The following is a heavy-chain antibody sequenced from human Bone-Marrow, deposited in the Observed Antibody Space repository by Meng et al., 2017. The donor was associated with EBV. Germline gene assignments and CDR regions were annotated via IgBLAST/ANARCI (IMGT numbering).Heavy chain of an antibody. J-gene: IGHJ4*02. V-gene: IGHV4-4*02. CDR1: GGSIRSSNW. CDR3: AAGFRELVRSRDY. Sequence: QVHLQESGPRLVKPSVTLSLTCVVSGGSIRSSNWWSWVRQPPGKGLEWIGEIFYGGSTNYNPSLESRVTISVDKSKNQFSLKLSSVTAADTAVYYCAAGFRELVRSRDYWGQGTLVTVSS. D-gene: IGHD3-10*01. CDR2: IFYGGST.